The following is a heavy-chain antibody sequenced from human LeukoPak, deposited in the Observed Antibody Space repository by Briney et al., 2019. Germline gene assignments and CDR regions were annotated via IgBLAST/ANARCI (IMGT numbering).Heavy chain of an antibody. V-gene: IGHV4-4*07. J-gene: IGHJ4*02. Sequence: ATLSPTCTVSGGSISSYYWSWIRQPAGKGLEWIGRIYTSGSTNYNPSLKSRVTMSVDTSKNQFSLKLSSVTAADTAVYYCARYGGYGSGSYYDYWGQGTLVTVSS. D-gene: IGHD3-10*01. CDR3: ARYGGYGSGSYYDY. CDR1: GGSISSYY. CDR2: IYTSGST.